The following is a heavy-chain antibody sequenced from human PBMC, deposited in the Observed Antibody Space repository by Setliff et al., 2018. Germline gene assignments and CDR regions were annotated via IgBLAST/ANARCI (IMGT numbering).Heavy chain of an antibody. V-gene: IGHV3-21*01. J-gene: IGHJ4*02. CDR2: ISFGSNYI. Sequence: PGESLKISCAAAGFTFSSHWMHWVRQAPGKGLEWVAFISFGSNYIFYADSVRGRFTISRDNARDSLYLQMNSLRAEDTAVYYCARAGGGYYGSGSYWSRGVFDYWGQGTLVTVSS. CDR1: GFTFSSHW. D-gene: IGHD3-10*01. CDR3: ARAGGGYYGSGSYWSRGVFDY.